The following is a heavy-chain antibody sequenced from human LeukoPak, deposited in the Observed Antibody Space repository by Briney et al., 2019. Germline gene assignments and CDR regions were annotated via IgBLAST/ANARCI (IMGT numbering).Heavy chain of an antibody. CDR3: ARGTMEWLLYYFDS. CDR2: IYHSGST. J-gene: IGHJ4*02. CDR1: GGSINSGGYY. D-gene: IGHD3-3*01. Sequence: ASETLSLTCTVSGGSINSGGYYWSWIRQPPGKGLEWIGYIYHSGSTYYNPSLKSRVTISVDGSKNQFSLKLSSVTAADTAVYYCARGTMEWLLYYFDSWGQGTLVTVSS. V-gene: IGHV4-30-2*01.